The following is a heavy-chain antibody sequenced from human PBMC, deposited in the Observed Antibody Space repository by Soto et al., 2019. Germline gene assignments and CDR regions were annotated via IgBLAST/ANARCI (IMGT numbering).Heavy chain of an antibody. V-gene: IGHV3-23*01. D-gene: IGHD3-10*01. J-gene: IGHJ4*02. CDR2: ISGSGGST. Sequence: GESLKISCAASGFTFSSYAMSWVRQAPGKGLEWVSAISGSGGSTYYADSVKGRFTISRDNSKNTLYLQMNSLRAEDTAVYYCAKPTDYYGSGSYYWGQGTLVTVSS. CDR3: AKPTDYYGSGSYY. CDR1: GFTFSSYA.